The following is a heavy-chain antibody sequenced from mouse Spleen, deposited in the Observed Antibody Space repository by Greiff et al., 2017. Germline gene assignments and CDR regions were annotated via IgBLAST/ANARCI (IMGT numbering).Heavy chain of an antibody. V-gene: IGHV5-12*02. CDR2: ISTGGGST. J-gene: IGHJ1*01. CDR1: GFTFSDYY. Sequence: EVMLVESGGGLVQPGGSLKLSCATSGFTFSDYYMYWVRQTPEKRLEWVAYISTGGGSTYYPDTVKGRFTISRDNAKNTLYLQVSRLKSEDTAMYYCAKEYGNYEGYFDVWGAGNTVTVSS. D-gene: IGHD2-10*02. CDR3: AKEYGNYEGYFDV.